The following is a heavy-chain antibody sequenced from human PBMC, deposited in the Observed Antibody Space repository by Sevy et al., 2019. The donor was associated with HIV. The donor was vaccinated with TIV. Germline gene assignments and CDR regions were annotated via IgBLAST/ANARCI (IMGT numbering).Heavy chain of an antibody. CDR1: GFTFSSYS. CDR2: ISSSSGYI. V-gene: IGHV3-21*01. D-gene: IGHD2-21*02. Sequence: GGSLRLSCAASGFTFSSYSMTWVRQAPGKGLEWVSSISSSSGYIYYRDSVKGRFTISRDNAKNSLYLQMNSLRVEDTAVYYCARDSAPPGRGDSMYWYFDLWGRGTLVTVSS. J-gene: IGHJ2*01. CDR3: ARDSAPPGRGDSMYWYFDL.